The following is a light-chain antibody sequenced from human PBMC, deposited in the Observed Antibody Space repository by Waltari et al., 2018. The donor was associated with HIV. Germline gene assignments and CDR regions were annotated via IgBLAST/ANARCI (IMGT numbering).Light chain of an antibody. CDR2: SKT. Sequence: SVLTQPPSVSGSPGQRVTISCTGSSSNLGAGYTVSWYRQLPGTAPKLLIYSKTNRPSGVPGRFAGSKSGTSASLAITGLQADDEADYYCQSYDSSLSGYVFGTGTKVTVL. CDR3: QSYDSSLSGYV. CDR1: SSNLGAGYT. V-gene: IGLV1-40*01. J-gene: IGLJ1*01.